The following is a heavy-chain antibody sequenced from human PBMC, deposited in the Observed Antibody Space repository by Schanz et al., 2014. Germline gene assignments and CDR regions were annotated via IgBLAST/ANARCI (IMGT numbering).Heavy chain of an antibody. CDR1: GVSITNNY. CDR3: AREDRYYHGLDV. Sequence: QVQLQESGPGLVKPSETLSLTCTISGVSITNNYWAWVRQPPGKGLEWIGFISSSGSALYNPSLKPRVTMSIDRSKDQFSLSLTSVTAADTAVYYCAREDRYYHGLDVWGQGTTVTVS. V-gene: IGHV4-59*12. J-gene: IGHJ6*02. CDR2: ISSSGSA.